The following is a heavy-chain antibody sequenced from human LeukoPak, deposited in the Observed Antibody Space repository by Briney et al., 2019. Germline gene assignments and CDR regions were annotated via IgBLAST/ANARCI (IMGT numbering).Heavy chain of an antibody. CDR3: ARGAYYYESSS. J-gene: IGHJ4*02. Sequence: SETLSLTCTVSGGSISSSSYYWGWIRQPPGKGLEWIGSIYYSGSTYYNPSLKSRVTMSVDTSKNQFSLKMSSVTAADTAVYYCARGAYYYESSSWGQGALVTVSS. CDR2: IYYSGST. D-gene: IGHD3-22*01. CDR1: GGSISSSSYY. V-gene: IGHV4-39*07.